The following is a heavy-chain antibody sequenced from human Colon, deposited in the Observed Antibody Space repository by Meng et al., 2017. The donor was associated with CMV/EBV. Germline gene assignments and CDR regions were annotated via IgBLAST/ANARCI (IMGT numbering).Heavy chain of an antibody. CDR3: ARGPSFGDYDY. Sequence: GAASAVTFSNCIVHSVRQAPGKRREWVAAMSPDGSNIYYPDSVGGRFTISRDNSKNIVYLQMNSLRPGDTAVYYCARGPSFGDYDYWGQGTLVTVSS. D-gene: IGHD4-17*01. CDR2: MSPDGSNI. V-gene: IGHV3-30-3*01. J-gene: IGHJ4*02. CDR1: AVTFSNCI.